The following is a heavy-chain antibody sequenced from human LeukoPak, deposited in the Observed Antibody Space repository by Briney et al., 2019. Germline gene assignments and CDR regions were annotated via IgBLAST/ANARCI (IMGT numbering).Heavy chain of an antibody. J-gene: IGHJ4*02. CDR1: GFTFSSYE. D-gene: IGHD3-22*01. CDR2: IGTSGSTM. Sequence: GGSLRLSCAASGFTFSSYEMNWVRQAPGKGLEWASYIGTSGSTMYNTDSVKGRFTFSRDNAKNSLYLQMNSLRAEDTAVYYCARGGSGYFYDYWGQGTLVTVSS. CDR3: ARGGSGYFYDY. V-gene: IGHV3-48*03.